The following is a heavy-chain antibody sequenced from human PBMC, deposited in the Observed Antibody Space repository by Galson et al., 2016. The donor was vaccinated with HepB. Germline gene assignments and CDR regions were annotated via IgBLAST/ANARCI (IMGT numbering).Heavy chain of an antibody. CDR1: GYTFTSYG. CDR2: ISTKNGNT. CDR3: VRGPPGGWGQ. V-gene: IGHV1-18*04. Sequence: SVKVSCKASGYTFTSYGISWVRQAPGQGLEWMAWISTKNGNTNYARKVQGRVTVTKDTSTNTAYMELRSLRSDDTAMYFCVRGPPGGWGQWGQGTLVTVSS. D-gene: IGHD5-12*01. J-gene: IGHJ4*02.